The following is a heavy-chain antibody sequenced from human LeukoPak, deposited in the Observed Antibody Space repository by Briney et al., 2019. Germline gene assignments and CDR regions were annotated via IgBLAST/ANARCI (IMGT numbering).Heavy chain of an antibody. CDR2: IWYDGSNK. CDR3: ARDEYCTNGVCYNFDY. J-gene: IGHJ4*02. CDR1: GFTFSSYG. Sequence: GGSLRLSCAASGFTFSSYGMHWVRQAPGKGLEWVAVIWYDGSNKYHADSVKGRFTISRDNSKNTLYLQMNSLRAEDTAVYYCARDEYCTNGVCYNFDYWGQGTLVTVSS. V-gene: IGHV3-33*01. D-gene: IGHD2-8*01.